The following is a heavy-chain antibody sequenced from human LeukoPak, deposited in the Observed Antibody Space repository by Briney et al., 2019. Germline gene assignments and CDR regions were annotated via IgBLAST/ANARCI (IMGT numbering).Heavy chain of an antibody. CDR1: GGSISSSSYY. V-gene: IGHV4-39*01. D-gene: IGHD3-16*01. J-gene: IGHJ4*02. CDR2: IYYSGST. CDR3: ARQFDYVWGSFDY. Sequence: PSETLSLTCTVSGGSISSSSYYWGWIRQPPGKGLEWIGSIYYSGSTYYNPSLKSRVTISVDTSKDQFSLKLSSVTAADTAVYYCARQFDYVWGSFDYWGQGTLVTVSS.